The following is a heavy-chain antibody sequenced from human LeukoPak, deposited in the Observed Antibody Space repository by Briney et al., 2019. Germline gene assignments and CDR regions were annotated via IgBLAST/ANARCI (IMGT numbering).Heavy chain of an antibody. CDR1: GFTFSDYA. J-gene: IGHJ4*02. V-gene: IGHV3-23*01. D-gene: IGHD1-1*01. CDR2: ISGGGGGT. Sequence: PGGSLRLSCAASGFTFSDYAMNWVRQAPGNGVEWVSVISGGGGGTYYADSVRGRFTISRDNSKDTLYLQMNSLRAEDTAVYYCVRDQTVSTVTTYFDHWGQGTLVTVSS. CDR3: VRDQTVSTVTTYFDH.